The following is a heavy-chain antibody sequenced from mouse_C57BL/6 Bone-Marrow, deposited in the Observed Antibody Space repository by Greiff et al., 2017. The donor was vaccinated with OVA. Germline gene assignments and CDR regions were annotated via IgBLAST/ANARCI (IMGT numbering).Heavy chain of an antibody. CDR3: ASYYDYDGAWFAY. CDR1: GYTFTDYY. J-gene: IGHJ3*01. CDR2: IYPGSGNT. Sequence: VQLQQSGAELVRPGASVKLSCKASGYTFTDYYINWVKQRPGQGLEWIARIYPGSGNTYYNEKFKGKATLTAEKSSSTAYMQLSSLTSEDSAVYFCASYYDYDGAWFAYWGQGTLVTVSA. D-gene: IGHD2-4*01. V-gene: IGHV1-76*01.